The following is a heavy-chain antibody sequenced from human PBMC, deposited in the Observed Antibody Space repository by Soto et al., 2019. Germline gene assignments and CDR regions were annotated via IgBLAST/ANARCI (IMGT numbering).Heavy chain of an antibody. J-gene: IGHJ6*02. CDR3: AMARIAVAEAYYYYGMDV. Sequence: SVKLSCKASGGTFSSYAISWVRQAPGQGLEWMGGIIPIFGTANYAQKFQGRVTITADESTSTAYMELSSLRSEDTAVYYCAMARIAVAEAYYYYGMDVWGQGTTVTVSS. D-gene: IGHD6-19*01. CDR1: GGTFSSYA. V-gene: IGHV1-69*13. CDR2: IIPIFGTA.